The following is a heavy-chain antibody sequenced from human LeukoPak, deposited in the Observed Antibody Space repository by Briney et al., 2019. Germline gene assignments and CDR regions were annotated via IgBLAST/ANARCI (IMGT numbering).Heavy chain of an antibody. CDR3: ARGERAYGSGSTNDY. J-gene: IGHJ4*02. Sequence: ASVSVSCKASGYTFTDYYFHWVRQAPGQGLEWMGWINLKIGGTNYAQKFQGRVTMTRDTSISTAYLELSRLKSDDTAVYYCARGERAYGSGSTNDYWGQGTLVTVSS. D-gene: IGHD3-10*01. CDR1: GYTFTDYY. V-gene: IGHV1-2*02. CDR2: INLKIGGT.